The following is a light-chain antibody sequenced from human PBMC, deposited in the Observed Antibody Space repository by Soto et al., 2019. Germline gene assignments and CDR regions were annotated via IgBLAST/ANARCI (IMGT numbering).Light chain of an antibody. J-gene: IGKJ1*01. V-gene: IGKV3-15*01. CDR2: DAS. CDR3: QQYNNWRPTWT. CDR1: QTIGSN. Sequence: EIVMTQSPATLSVSPGERATLSCRASQTIGSNLAWYQQKPGQPPRLLIYDASTRATDIPARFTGSGSGTEFTLTISSLQSEDFALYYCQQYNNWRPTWTFGQGTKVDIK.